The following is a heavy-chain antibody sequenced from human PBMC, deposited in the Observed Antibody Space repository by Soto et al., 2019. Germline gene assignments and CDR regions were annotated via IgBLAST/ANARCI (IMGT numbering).Heavy chain of an antibody. CDR2: ISGSGGST. CDR3: AKDLGPNTYYDFWSGYRLSYYYGMDV. J-gene: IGHJ6*02. V-gene: IGHV3-23*01. CDR1: GFTFSSYA. Sequence: GGSLRLSCAASGFTFSSYAMSWVRQAPGKGLEWVSAISGSGGSTYYADSVKGRFTISRDNSKNTLYLQMNSLRAEDTAVYYCAKDLGPNTYYDFWSGYRLSYYYGMDVWGQGTTVTVSS. D-gene: IGHD3-3*01.